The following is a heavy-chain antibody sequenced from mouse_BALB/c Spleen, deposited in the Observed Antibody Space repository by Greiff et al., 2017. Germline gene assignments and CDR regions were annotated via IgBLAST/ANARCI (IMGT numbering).Heavy chain of an antibody. CDR3: ARVYYGNYEAMDY. D-gene: IGHD2-1*01. CDR2: ISSGGST. Sequence: DVKLVESGGGLVKPGGSLKLSCAASGFTFSSYAMSWVRQTPEKRLEWVASISSGGSTYYPDSVKGRFTISRDNARNILYLQMSSLRSEDTAMYYCARVYYGNYEAMDYWGQGTSVTVAS. J-gene: IGHJ4*01. V-gene: IGHV5-6-5*01. CDR1: GFTFSSYA.